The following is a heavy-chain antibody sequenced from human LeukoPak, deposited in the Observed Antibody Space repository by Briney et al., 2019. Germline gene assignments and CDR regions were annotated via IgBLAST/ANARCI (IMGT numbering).Heavy chain of an antibody. D-gene: IGHD3-16*01. V-gene: IGHV1-3*01. CDR3: AREANLCFS. CDR1: GYTFTSYA. CDR2: INAGNGST. Sequence: ASVKVSCKASGYTFTSYAMHWVRQAPGQRLEWMGWINAGNGSTKYSQKFQGRVTITRDTSASTAYMELSSLRSEDTAVYYCAREANLCFSWGQGTLVTVSS. J-gene: IGHJ4*02.